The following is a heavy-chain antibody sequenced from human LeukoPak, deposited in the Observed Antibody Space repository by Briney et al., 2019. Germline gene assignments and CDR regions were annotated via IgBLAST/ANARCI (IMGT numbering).Heavy chain of an antibody. CDR2: ISSSSSTI. CDR1: GFTFSSDR. V-gene: IGHV3-48*02. J-gene: IGHJ4*01. D-gene: IGHD3-10*01. CDR3: ARSWCGELAFDY. Sequence: PGGSLRPSCAASGFTFSSDRMNWVRQAPGKGLEWVSYISSSSSTIYYADSEKGRFTISRDNAKNSLYLHMNSLRDEDTAVYYGARSWCGELAFDYWGQGTLVTVSS.